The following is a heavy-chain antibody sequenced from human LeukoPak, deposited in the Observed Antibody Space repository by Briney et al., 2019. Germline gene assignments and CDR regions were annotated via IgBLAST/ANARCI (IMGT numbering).Heavy chain of an antibody. CDR2: IYYSGST. Sequence: PSETLSLTCTVSGGSISSSSYYWGWLRQPPGQGLEWIGSIYYSGSTYYNPSLKSRVTISVDTSKNQFSLKLSSVTAADTAVYYCARQWLVRAASLGFDYWGQGTLVTVSS. D-gene: IGHD6-19*01. V-gene: IGHV4-39*01. J-gene: IGHJ4*02. CDR1: GGSISSSSYY. CDR3: ARQWLVRAASLGFDY.